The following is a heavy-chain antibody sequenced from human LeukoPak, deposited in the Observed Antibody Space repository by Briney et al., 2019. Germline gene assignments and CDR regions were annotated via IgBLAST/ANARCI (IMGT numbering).Heavy chain of an antibody. CDR1: GYTFTGYY. J-gene: IGHJ4*02. V-gene: IGHV1-2*02. Sequence: GASVKVSCKASGYTFTGYYLHWVRLAPGQGLEWMGWLNPSRGGTNYAQDFQGRVTMTRDTSISTAYMELSRLTSDDTAVYYCARGDSYGDLDYWGQGTLVTVSS. CDR2: LNPSRGGT. D-gene: IGHD4-17*01. CDR3: ARGDSYGDLDY.